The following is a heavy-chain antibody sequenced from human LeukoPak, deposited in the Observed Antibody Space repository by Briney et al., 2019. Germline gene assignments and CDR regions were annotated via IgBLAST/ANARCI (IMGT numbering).Heavy chain of an antibody. V-gene: IGHV3-23*01. J-gene: IGHJ4*02. CDR3: AKTYAGYEGN. CDR2: ISGSGSSGTTT. Sequence: AGGSLRLSCATSGFTLRNYAMSWVRQAPGKGLEWVSTISGSGSSGTTTYYADSVKGRFSISRDNSKNTLYLQMHSLRAEDTAVYYCAKTYAGYEGNWGQGTLVTVSS. CDR1: GFTLRNYA. D-gene: IGHD5-12*01.